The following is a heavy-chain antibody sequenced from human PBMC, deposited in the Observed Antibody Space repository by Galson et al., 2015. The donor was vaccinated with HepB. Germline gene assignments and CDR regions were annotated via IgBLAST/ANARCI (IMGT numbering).Heavy chain of an antibody. CDR3: ARPATPTYYYDSSGDPGYFQH. D-gene: IGHD3-22*01. CDR1: GYSFTSYW. V-gene: IGHV5-51*01. J-gene: IGHJ1*01. Sequence: SGAEVKKPGESLKISCKGSGYSFTSYWIGWVRQMPGKGLEWMGIIYPGDSDTRYSPSFQGQVTISADKSISTAYLQWSSLKASDTAMYYCARPATPTYYYDSSGDPGYFQHWGQGTLVTVSS. CDR2: IYPGDSDT.